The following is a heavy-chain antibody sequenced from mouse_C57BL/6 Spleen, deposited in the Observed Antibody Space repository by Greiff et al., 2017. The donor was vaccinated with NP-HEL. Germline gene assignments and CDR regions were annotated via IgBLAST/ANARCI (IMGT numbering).Heavy chain of an antibody. CDR1: GFTFSSYA. CDR3: TKNILYCRSQLYY. D-gene: IGHD2-14*01. CDR2: ISDGGSYT. V-gene: IGHV5-4*01. J-gene: IGHJ2*01. Sequence: EVQLVESGGGLVKPGGSLKLSCAASGFTFSSYAMSWVRQTPEKRLEWVATISDGGSYTYYPDNVKGRFTIFRDNAKNNLYLQMRHVKYEDTAMYYCTKNILYCRSQLYYRGRSATLTVSS.